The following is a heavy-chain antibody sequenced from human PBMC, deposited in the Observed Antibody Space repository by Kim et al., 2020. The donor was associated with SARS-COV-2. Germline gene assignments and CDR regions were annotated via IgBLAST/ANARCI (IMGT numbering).Heavy chain of an antibody. D-gene: IGHD2-21*02. J-gene: IGHJ6*02. V-gene: IGHV1-69*01. CDR3: AREPATVVTLHYYGMDV. Sequence: FQGRVTITADESTSTAYMELSSLRSEDTAVYYCAREPATVVTLHYYGMDVWGQGTTVTVSS.